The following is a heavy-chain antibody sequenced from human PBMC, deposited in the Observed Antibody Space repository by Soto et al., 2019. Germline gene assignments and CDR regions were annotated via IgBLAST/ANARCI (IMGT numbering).Heavy chain of an antibody. D-gene: IGHD5-18*01. CDR3: ARMESFGSLNWFDP. CDR2: MNPGSGDT. Sequence: QVQLVQSGAEVKKPGASVKVSCKASGYTFTNNDVSWVRQATGQGLEWMGWMNPGSGDTGYAQKFQGRLTMTRDISIATAYMELDSLTSEDTAIYYCARMESFGSLNWFDPWGQGTLVTVSS. CDR1: GYTFTNND. J-gene: IGHJ5*02. V-gene: IGHV1-8*02.